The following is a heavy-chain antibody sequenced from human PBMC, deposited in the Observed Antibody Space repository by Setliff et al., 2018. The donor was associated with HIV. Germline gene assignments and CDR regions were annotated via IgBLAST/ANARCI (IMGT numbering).Heavy chain of an antibody. CDR2: ISSSSSYI. J-gene: IGHJ4*02. D-gene: IGHD1-26*01. CDR1: GFTFSSYS. V-gene: IGHV3-21*01. CDR3: ARGTVGATFLHNDY. Sequence: PWGSLRLSCAASGFTFSSYSMNWVRQAPGKGLEWVSSISSSSSYIYYADSVKGRFTISRDNAKNSLYLQMNSLRAEDTAVYHCARGTVGATFLHNDYWGQGTLVTVSS.